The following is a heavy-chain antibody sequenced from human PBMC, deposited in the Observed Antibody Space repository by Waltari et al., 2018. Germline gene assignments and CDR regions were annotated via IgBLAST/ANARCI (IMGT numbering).Heavy chain of an antibody. CDR3: VRGIPGATAPDY. CDR2: IYPSGST. Sequence: QVQLQESGPRLVKPSETLSLTCTVSGGSIRGKKWSWIRQPAGKGLEWIGRIYPSGSTNYNPSLNSRVTMSADTSKNQFSLKMNFVTAADTAVYYCVRGIPGATAPDYWGQGTLVTVSS. D-gene: IGHD2-2*01. CDR1: GGSIRGKK. V-gene: IGHV4-4*07. J-gene: IGHJ4*02.